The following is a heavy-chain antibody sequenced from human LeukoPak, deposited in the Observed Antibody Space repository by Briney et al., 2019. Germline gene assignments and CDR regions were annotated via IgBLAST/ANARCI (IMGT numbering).Heavy chain of an antibody. CDR1: GGSISTYY. J-gene: IGHJ5*02. CDR2: IYYTGST. CDR3: ARGGNYWPQWWFDP. V-gene: IGHV4-59*01. D-gene: IGHD1-26*01. Sequence: SETLSLTCTVSGGSISTYYWSWIRQPPGKGLEWIGYIYYTGSTSYNPSLKSRVTMSLDTSKNQFSLQLNSVTPADTAVYYCARGGNYWPQWWFDPWGRGTLVSVSS.